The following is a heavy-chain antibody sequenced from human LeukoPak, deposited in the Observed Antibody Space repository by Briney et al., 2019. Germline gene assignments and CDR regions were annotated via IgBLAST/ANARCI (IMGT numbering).Heavy chain of an antibody. CDR2: MKEDGSQK. J-gene: IGHJ4*02. CDR3: AREAY. Sequence: PGGSLRLSCAASGFTFSRYWMSWVRQAPGKGLEWVASMKEDGSQKNYMDSVKGRFTISRDNAKKSLVLEMNSLRVEDTAVYYCAREAYWGPGILVTVSS. V-gene: IGHV3-7*01. CDR1: GFTFSRYW.